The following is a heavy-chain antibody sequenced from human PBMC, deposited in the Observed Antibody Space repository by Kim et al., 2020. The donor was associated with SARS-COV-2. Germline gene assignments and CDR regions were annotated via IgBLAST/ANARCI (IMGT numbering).Heavy chain of an antibody. CDR2: IRGKVNNYAT. V-gene: IGHV3-73*01. Sequence: GGSLRLFCAAYGFTFSGSAIHWVRQAPGKGLEWVGHIRGKVNNYATVYAASVRGRFTISRDDSTNTAYLQMNSLKTEDTATYFCTTPVTTGSFDYWGQGALVAVSS. CDR1: GFTFSGSA. D-gene: IGHD3-9*01. J-gene: IGHJ4*02. CDR3: TTPVTTGSFDY.